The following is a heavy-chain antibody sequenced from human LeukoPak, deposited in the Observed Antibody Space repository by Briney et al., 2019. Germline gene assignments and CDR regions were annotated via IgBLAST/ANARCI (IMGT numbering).Heavy chain of an antibody. CDR1: GFTFSSYW. CDR3: ARDLSSSWLEYYFDY. V-gene: IGHV3-74*01. D-gene: IGHD6-13*01. J-gene: IGHJ4*02. CDR2: INSDGSST. Sequence: GGSLRLSCAASGFTFSSYWMHWVRQAPGKGLVWVSRINSDGSSTSYADSVKGRFTISRDNAKNTLDLQMNSLRAEDTAVYYCARDLSSSWLEYYFDYWGQGTLVTVSS.